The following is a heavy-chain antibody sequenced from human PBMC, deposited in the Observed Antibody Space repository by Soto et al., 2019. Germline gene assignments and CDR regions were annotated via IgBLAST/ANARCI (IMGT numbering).Heavy chain of an antibody. CDR3: ARDGSSGGSCYLGRLCYGMDV. D-gene: IGHD2-15*01. Sequence: PGGSLRLSCAASGFTFSSYGMHWVRQAPGKGLEWVAVIWYDGSNKYYADPVKGRFTISRDNSKNTLYLQMNSLRAEDTAVYYCARDGSSGGSCYLGRLCYGMDVWGQGTTVTVSS. CDR1: GFTFSSYG. V-gene: IGHV3-33*01. CDR2: IWYDGSNK. J-gene: IGHJ6*02.